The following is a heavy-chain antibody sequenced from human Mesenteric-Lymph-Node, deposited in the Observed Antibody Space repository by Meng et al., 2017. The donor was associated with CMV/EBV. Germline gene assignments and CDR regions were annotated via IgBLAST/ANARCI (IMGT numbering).Heavy chain of an antibody. CDR3: ARDIPAASPHYYGMDV. CDR1: GFTFSSYW. CDR2: INSDGSST. D-gene: IGHD2-2*01. Sequence: GGSLRLSCAASGFTFSSYWMHWVRQAPGKGLVWVSRINSDGSSTSYADSVKGRFTISRDNAKNTLYLQMNSLRAEDTAVYYCARDIPAASPHYYGMDVWGQGTTVTVSS. J-gene: IGHJ6*02. V-gene: IGHV3-74*01.